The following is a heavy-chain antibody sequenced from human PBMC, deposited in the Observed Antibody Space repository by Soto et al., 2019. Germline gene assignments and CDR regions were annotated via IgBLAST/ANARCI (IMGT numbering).Heavy chain of an antibody. CDR1: GGSISSSSYY. V-gene: IGHV4-39*01. J-gene: IGHJ5*02. Sequence: QLQLQESGPGLVKPSETLSLTCTVSGGSISSSSYYWGWIRQPPGKGLEWIGSIYYSGSTYYNPSLKSRVTISVATSKNQFSLKLSSVTAADTAVYYCARPRHSSWWGWFDPWGQGTLVTVSS. CDR3: ARPRHSSWWGWFDP. CDR2: IYYSGST. D-gene: IGHD2-8*02.